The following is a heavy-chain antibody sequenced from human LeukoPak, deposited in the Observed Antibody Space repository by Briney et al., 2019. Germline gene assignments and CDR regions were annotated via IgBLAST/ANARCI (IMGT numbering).Heavy chain of an antibody. CDR1: GDSMNSYY. CDR3: ARDLCIAARRANWFDP. Sequence: SETLSLTCTVSGDSMNSYYWNWVRQHAGKGREWLGRIYTSGSTNYNPSRKSRVTISVDTSNNQFSLKLSSVTAADTAVYYCARDLCIAARRANWFDPWGQGTLVTVSS. D-gene: IGHD6-6*01. V-gene: IGHV4-4*07. CDR2: IYTSGST. J-gene: IGHJ5*02.